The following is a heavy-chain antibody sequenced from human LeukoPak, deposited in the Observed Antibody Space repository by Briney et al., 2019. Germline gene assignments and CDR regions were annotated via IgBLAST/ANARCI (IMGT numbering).Heavy chain of an antibody. J-gene: IGHJ4*02. CDR2: ISGGNGNT. CDR1: GYTFTSYA. Sequence: ASVTVSCTASGYTFTSYAMHWVRQAPGQRLEWMGWISGGNGNTKYSQKLQGRVTITRDTSASTVYMELSSLRSEDTAVYYCARLESSGWYFNYWGQGTLVTVPS. V-gene: IGHV1-3*01. CDR3: ARLESSGWYFNY. D-gene: IGHD6-19*01.